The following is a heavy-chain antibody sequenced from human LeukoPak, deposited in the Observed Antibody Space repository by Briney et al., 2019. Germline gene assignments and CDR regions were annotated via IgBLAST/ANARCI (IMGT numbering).Heavy chain of an antibody. J-gene: IGHJ2*01. Sequence: SETMSLTCAVSGYSISSGYYWGWIRQPPGKGLEWIGSIYHSGSTYYNPSLKSRVTISVDTSKNQFSLKLSSVTAADTAVYYCARPQYWYFDLWGRGTLVTVSS. CDR1: GYSISSGYY. V-gene: IGHV4-38-2*01. CDR3: ARPQYWYFDL. CDR2: IYHSGST.